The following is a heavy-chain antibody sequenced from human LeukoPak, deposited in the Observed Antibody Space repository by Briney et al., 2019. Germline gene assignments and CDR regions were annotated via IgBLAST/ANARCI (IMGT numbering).Heavy chain of an antibody. CDR2: IIPIFGTA. Sequence: ASVKVSCKASGGTFSSYAISWVRQAPGQGLEWMGGIIPIFGTANYAQKIQGRVTITADESTSTAYMELSSLRSEDTAVYYCARGSGYSSSSNYYYGMDVWGQGTTVTVSS. CDR1: GGTFSSYA. CDR3: ARGSGYSSSSNYYYGMDV. D-gene: IGHD6-6*01. J-gene: IGHJ6*02. V-gene: IGHV1-69*13.